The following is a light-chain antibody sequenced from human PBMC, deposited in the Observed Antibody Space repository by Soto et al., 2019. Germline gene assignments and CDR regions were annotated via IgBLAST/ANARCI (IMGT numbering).Light chain of an antibody. CDR2: GAS. V-gene: IGKV3-15*01. J-gene: IGKJ1*01. CDR3: RQDNIWPPWT. Sequence: EIVMTQSPATLSVSPGERATLSCRASQSVSSSLAWYQQKHGQSPRLLIHGASTRATGIPARFIGSGSGTEFTLTISGRQAEDFVVYYCRQDNIWPPWTVGQGTKVEIK. CDR1: QSVSSS.